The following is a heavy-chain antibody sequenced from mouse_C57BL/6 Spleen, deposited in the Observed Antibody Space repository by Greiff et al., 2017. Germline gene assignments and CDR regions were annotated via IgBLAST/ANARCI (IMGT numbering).Heavy chain of an antibody. CDR2: IWSDGST. CDR3: ARQFHGSSYWYFDV. CDR1: GFSLTSYG. D-gene: IGHD1-1*01. Sequence: VKLMESGPGLVAPSQSLSITCTVSGFSLTSYGVHWVRQPPGKGLEWLVVIWSDGSTTYNSALKSRLSISKDNSKSQVFLKMNSLQTDDTAMYYCARQFHGSSYWYFDVWGTGTTVTGSS. V-gene: IGHV2-6-1*01. J-gene: IGHJ1*03.